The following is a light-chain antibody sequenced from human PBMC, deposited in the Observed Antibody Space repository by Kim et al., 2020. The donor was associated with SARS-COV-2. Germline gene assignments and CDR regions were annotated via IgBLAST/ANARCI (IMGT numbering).Light chain of an antibody. J-gene: IGKJ4*01. V-gene: IGKV3-11*01. CDR2: DTF. CDR3: QQRSNWPPALS. Sequence: PGERATLSCRASQSGGTTLAWYQQRPGQPPRLLIYDTFNRATGIPDRFSGSGSGTDFTLTISSLESEDVAVYYCQQRSNWPPALSFGGGTKVDIK. CDR1: QSGGTT.